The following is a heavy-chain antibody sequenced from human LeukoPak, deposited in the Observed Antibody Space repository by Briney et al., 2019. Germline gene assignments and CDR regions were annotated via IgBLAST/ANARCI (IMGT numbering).Heavy chain of an antibody. Sequence: SETLSLTCTVSGGSISSYYWSWIRQPPGKGLEWIGYIYYSGSTNYNPSPKSRVTISVDTSKNQFSLKLSSVTAADTAVYYCARSREMVRGVRPFDYWGQGTLVTVSS. CDR3: ARSREMVRGVRPFDY. V-gene: IGHV4-59*08. J-gene: IGHJ4*02. CDR2: IYYSGST. CDR1: GGSISSYY. D-gene: IGHD3-10*01.